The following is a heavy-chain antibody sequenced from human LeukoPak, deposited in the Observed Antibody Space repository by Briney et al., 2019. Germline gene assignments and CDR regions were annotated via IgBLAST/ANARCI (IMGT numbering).Heavy chain of an antibody. CDR2: IKQDGSDR. J-gene: IGHJ4*02. Sequence: PGGSLRLSCAVSGFPFSNYWMSWVRQAPGKGLEWVANIKQDGSDRHYVDSVKGRFTISRDNAKNSLYLQMNSLRAEDTAVYYCARDSRTAPGTMDYWGQGTLVTVSS. V-gene: IGHV3-7*01. CDR3: ARDSRTAPGTMDY. CDR1: GFPFSNYW. D-gene: IGHD6-13*01.